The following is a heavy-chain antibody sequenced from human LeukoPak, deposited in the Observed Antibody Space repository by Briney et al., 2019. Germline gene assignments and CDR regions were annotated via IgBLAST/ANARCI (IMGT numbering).Heavy chain of an antibody. J-gene: IGHJ4*02. CDR1: GGSISSYY. V-gene: IGHV4-59*01. CDR2: IYYSGST. CDR3: ATREMATKYYFDY. Sequence: SETLSLTCTVSGGSISSYYWSWIRQPPGKGLEWIGYIYYSGSTNYNPSLRSRVTISVDTSKNQFSLKLSSVTAADTAVYYCATREMATKYYFDYWGQGTLVTVSS. D-gene: IGHD5-24*01.